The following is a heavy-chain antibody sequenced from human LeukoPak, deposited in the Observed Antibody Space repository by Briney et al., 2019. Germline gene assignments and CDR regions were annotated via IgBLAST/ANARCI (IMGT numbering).Heavy chain of an antibody. V-gene: IGHV1-2*02. CDR1: GYTFTGYY. Sequence: GASVKVSCKASGYTFTGYYMHWVRQAPGQGLEWMGWINPNSGGTNYAQKFQGRVTMTRDTSISTAYMELSRLRSDDTAVYYCARDYTYDYVWGSYLYWGQGTLVTVSS. D-gene: IGHD3-16*02. CDR2: INPNSGGT. J-gene: IGHJ4*02. CDR3: ARDYTYDYVWGSYLY.